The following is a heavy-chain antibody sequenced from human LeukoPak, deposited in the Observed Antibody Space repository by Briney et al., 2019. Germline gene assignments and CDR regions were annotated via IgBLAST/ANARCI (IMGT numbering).Heavy chain of an antibody. J-gene: IGHJ4*02. D-gene: IGHD5-18*01. CDR2: ISSSGSTM. CDR1: GFTFSDYY. Sequence: KSGGSLRLSCAASGFTFSDYYMSWIRQAPGKGLEWVSYISSSGSTMYYADSVKGRFTISRDNAKNSLYLQMNSLRAEGTAVYYCARVKYSYGYSFDNWGQGALVTVSS. CDR3: ARVKYSYGYSFDN. V-gene: IGHV3-11*01.